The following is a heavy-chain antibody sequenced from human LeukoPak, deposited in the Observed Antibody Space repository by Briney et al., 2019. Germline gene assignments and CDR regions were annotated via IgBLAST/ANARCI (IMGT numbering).Heavy chain of an antibody. CDR1: GYTSTGYY. CDR2: INPNSGGT. J-gene: IGHJ4*02. Sequence: GASVKVSCKASGYTSTGYYIHWVRQAPGQGLEWMGWINPNSGGTNYAQNFQGRVTMTRDTSISTAYMELSRLRSDDTAVYYCARALRSGSYYEVDYWGQGTLVTVSS. V-gene: IGHV1-2*02. D-gene: IGHD1-26*01. CDR3: ARALRSGSYYEVDY.